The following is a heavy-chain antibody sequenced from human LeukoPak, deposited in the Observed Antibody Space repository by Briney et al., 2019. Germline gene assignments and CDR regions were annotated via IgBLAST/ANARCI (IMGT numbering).Heavy chain of an antibody. CDR1: GFSFSSYG. CDR2: IYNDGGLP. Sequence: GVSLRLSCAASGFSFSSYGMYWVRQAPGKGLEWVALIYNDGGLPNYLDSVRGRFTISRDNSKNTLYLQMDSLRVEDTAVYYCAQGHYVGNSEFLDNWGQGSLVIVPS. CDR3: AQGHYVGNSEFLDN. V-gene: IGHV3-33*07. D-gene: IGHD4-23*01. J-gene: IGHJ4*02.